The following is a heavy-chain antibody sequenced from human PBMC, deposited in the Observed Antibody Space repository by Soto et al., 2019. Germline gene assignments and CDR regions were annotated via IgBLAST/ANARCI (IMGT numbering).Heavy chain of an antibody. CDR3: TTLQPAYYDFWSGYLNPANDY. D-gene: IGHD3-3*01. V-gene: IGHV3-15*07. Sequence: PGGSLRLSCAASGFTFSNAWINWVRQAPGKGLEWVGRIKSKTDGGTTDYAAPVKGRFTISRDDSKNTLYLQMNSLKTEDTAVYYCTTLQPAYYDFWSGYLNPANDYWGQGTLVTVSS. J-gene: IGHJ4*02. CDR1: GFTFSNAW. CDR2: IKSKTDGGTT.